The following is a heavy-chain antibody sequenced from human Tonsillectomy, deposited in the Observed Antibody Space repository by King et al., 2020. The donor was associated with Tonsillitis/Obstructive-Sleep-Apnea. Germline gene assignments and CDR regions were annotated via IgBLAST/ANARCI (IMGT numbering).Heavy chain of an antibody. CDR3: ARPDIVVVVAAQLSFFDI. CDR1: GFSFSSYA. D-gene: IGHD2-15*01. V-gene: IGHV3-30*01. Sequence: VQLVESGGGVVQPGRSLRLSCAASGFSFSSYAMHLVRQAPGKGLEWGAVISYEGSNKYYDDSVKGRFTISRDNSKNTLYLQMNSLRAEDTAVYYCARPDIVVVVAAQLSFFDIWGQGTMVTVSS. J-gene: IGHJ3*02. CDR2: ISYEGSNK.